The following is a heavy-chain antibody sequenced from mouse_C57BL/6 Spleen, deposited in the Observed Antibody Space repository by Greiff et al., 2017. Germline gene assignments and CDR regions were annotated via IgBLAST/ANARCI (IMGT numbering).Heavy chain of an antibody. Sequence: QVQLQQSGAELVRPGASVKLSCKASGYTFTDYYINWVKQRPGQGLEWIARIYPGSGNTYYNEKFKGKATLTAEKSSSTAYMQLSSLTSEDSAVYFCAREATVVADWYFDVWGTGTTVTVSS. D-gene: IGHD1-1*01. CDR3: AREATVVADWYFDV. CDR2: IYPGSGNT. J-gene: IGHJ1*03. V-gene: IGHV1-76*01. CDR1: GYTFTDYY.